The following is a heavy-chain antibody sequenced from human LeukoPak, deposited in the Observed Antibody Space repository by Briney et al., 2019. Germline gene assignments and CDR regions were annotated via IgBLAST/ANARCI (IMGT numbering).Heavy chain of an antibody. V-gene: IGHV6-1*01. D-gene: IGHD5-18*01. CDR3: ARGRSFGYGSHFDY. CDR2: TFYRSKWHN. J-gene: IGHJ4*02. CDR1: GDSVSSNSAA. Sequence: SQTLSLTCAISGDSVSSNSAAWNWLRQSPSNGLEWLGRTFYRSKWHNDYAVSVKGRITINPDTSKNHFYLQLNSVTPEDTAVYYCARGRSFGYGSHFDYWGQGTLVTVSS.